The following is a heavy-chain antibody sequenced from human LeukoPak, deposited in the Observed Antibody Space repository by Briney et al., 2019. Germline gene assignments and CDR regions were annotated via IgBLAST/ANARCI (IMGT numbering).Heavy chain of an antibody. J-gene: IGHJ4*02. CDR2: IRSNTDGGTT. D-gene: IGHD1-1*01. Sequence: PSETLSLTCTVSGGSISSYYWSWIRQPPGKGLEWVGRIRSNTDGGTTDYAAPVKGRFTISRDDSKNTLYLQMNSLKTEDTAVYYCATARNWEPGYWGQGTLVTVSS. CDR1: GGSISSYY. V-gene: IGHV3-15*01. CDR3: ATARNWEPGY.